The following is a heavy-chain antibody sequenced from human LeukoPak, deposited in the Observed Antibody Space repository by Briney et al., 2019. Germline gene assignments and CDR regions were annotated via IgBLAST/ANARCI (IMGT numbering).Heavy chain of an antibody. V-gene: IGHV3-9*01. D-gene: IGHD1-14*01. J-gene: IGHJ4*02. CDR2: ISWNSGSI. CDR3: AEDKAAHPREPIFDY. Sequence: GGSLRLSCAASGFTFSSYAMHWVRQAPGKGLEWVSGISWNSGSIGYADSVKGRFTISRDNAKNSLYLQMNSLRAEDTALYYCAEDKAAHPREPIFDYWGQGTLVTVSS. CDR1: GFTFSSYA.